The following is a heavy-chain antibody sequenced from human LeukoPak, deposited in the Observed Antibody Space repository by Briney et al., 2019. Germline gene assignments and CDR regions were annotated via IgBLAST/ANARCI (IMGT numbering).Heavy chain of an antibody. D-gene: IGHD1-26*01. V-gene: IGHV3-21*04. Sequence: GGSLSLSCAASAFSLSAYNMNWVRQPPGKGLEWVSSISYTGTYIYYADSVKGRFTISRDNAQNSLYLQMNSLRAEDTAIYYCVRDRGTYRPIDYWGQGTLVTVSS. J-gene: IGHJ4*02. CDR1: AFSLSAYN. CDR3: VRDRGTYRPIDY. CDR2: ISYTGTYI.